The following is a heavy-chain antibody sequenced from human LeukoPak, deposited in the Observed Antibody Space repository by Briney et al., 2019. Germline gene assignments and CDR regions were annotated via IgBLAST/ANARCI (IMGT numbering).Heavy chain of an antibody. CDR1: GGSISSHY. J-gene: IGHJ4*02. Sequence: SETLSLTCTVSGGSISSHYWSWIRQPPGKGLEWKGYIYYSGSTNYNPSLKSRFTISVDTSKNQFSLELSSVTAADTAVYYCARPYSNSYGLHLWGQGTLVTVSS. V-gene: IGHV4-59*11. CDR3: ARPYSNSYGLHL. CDR2: IYYSGST. D-gene: IGHD5-18*01.